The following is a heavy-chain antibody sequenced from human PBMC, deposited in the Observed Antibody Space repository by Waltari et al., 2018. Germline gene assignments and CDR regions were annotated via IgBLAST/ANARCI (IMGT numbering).Heavy chain of an antibody. Sequence: QEQLQQWGAGLLKPSETLSLTCAVYGGSFSGYYWSWIRQPPGKGLEWIGEINHSGSTNYNPSLKSRVTISVDTSKNQFSLKLSSVTAADTAVYYCAREELYCSGGSCYSLYGWFDTWGQGTLVTVSS. V-gene: IGHV4-34*01. D-gene: IGHD2-15*01. CDR1: GGSFSGYY. CDR2: INHSGST. J-gene: IGHJ5*02. CDR3: AREELYCSGGSCYSLYGWFDT.